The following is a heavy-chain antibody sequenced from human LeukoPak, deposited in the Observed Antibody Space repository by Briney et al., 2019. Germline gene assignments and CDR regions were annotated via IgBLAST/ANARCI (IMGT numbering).Heavy chain of an antibody. CDR1: GGSISSYY. Sequence: SETLSLTCTVSGGSISSYYWSWIRQPPGKGLEWIGYIYYSGSTNFTPSLKSRVTISVDTPKNQLSLKLSSVTAADTAVYYCARHEKSGGSYYFDYWGQGTLVTVSS. CDR2: IYYSGST. D-gene: IGHD2-15*01. CDR3: ARHEKSGGSYYFDY. V-gene: IGHV4-59*08. J-gene: IGHJ4*02.